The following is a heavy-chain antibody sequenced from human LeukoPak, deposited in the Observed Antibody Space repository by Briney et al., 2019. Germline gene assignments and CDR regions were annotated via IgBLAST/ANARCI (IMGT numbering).Heavy chain of an antibody. CDR2: IIPIFGTA. CDR1: GGTFSSYA. Sequence: GASVKVSCKASGGTFSSYAISWVRQAPGQGLEWMGGIIPIFGTANYAQKFQGRVTITADESTSTAYTELSSLRSEDTAVYYCARGAYDILTGYLFDYWGQGTLVTVSS. CDR3: ARGAYDILTGYLFDY. J-gene: IGHJ4*02. V-gene: IGHV1-69*13. D-gene: IGHD3-9*01.